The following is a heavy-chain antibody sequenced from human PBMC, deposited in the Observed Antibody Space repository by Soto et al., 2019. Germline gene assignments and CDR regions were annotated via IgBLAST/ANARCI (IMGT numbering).Heavy chain of an antibody. CDR2: ISSSSSYI. CDR1: GITFSSYS. V-gene: IGHV3-21*01. Sequence: GGALRLSCTASGITFSSYSMNWVRQAPGKGLEWVSSISSSSSYIYYADSVNGRFTISRDNAKNSLYLQMNSLRAEDTAVYYCARGVLRFLEWLLYRGFEWFDPWGEGTLVTVSS. J-gene: IGHJ5*02. CDR3: ARGVLRFLEWLLYRGFEWFDP. D-gene: IGHD3-3*01.